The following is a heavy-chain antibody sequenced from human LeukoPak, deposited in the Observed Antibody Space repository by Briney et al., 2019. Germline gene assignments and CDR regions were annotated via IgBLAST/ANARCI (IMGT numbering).Heavy chain of an antibody. CDR1: GFTFSGYW. J-gene: IGHJ3*02. D-gene: IGHD3-3*01. CDR2: VNSDGSST. CDR3: ARGTYNFAHAFDI. V-gene: IGHV3-74*01. Sequence: GGSLRLSCAASGFTFSGYWMHWVRQAPGKGLVWVSRVNSDGSSTDYADSVKGRFTISRDNAKNTLYLQMNSLRAEDTAVYYCARGTYNFAHAFDIWGRGTMVTVST.